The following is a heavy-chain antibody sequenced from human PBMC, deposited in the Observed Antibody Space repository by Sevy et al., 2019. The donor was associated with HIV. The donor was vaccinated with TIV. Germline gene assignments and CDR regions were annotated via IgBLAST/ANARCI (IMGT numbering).Heavy chain of an antibody. CDR3: AKTTGRGSGWYGGWFEP. CDR2: ISWIGGST. V-gene: IGHV3-23*01. J-gene: IGHJ5*02. D-gene: IGHD6-19*01. Sequence: GGSLRLSCAASGFTFSSYAMSWVRQAPGKGLEWVSVISWIGGSTYYADSVKGRFPISRDNSKKTLYLQMNSLRAEDTAVYYCAKTTGRGSGWYGGWFEPWGQGTLVTVSS. CDR1: GFTFSSYA.